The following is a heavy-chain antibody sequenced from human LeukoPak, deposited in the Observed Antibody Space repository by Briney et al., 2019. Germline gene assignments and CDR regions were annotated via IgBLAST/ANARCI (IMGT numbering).Heavy chain of an antibody. Sequence: GASVKVSCKASGYTFTSYDINWVRQATGQGLEWMGWMNPNSGNTGYAQKFQGRVTMTRNTSISTAYMELSSLRSEDTAVYYCASPNVDTAMVTYYYYYGMDVWGQGTTVTVSS. CDR1: GYTFTSYD. CDR2: MNPNSGNT. CDR3: ASPNVDTAMVTYYYYYGMDV. J-gene: IGHJ6*02. V-gene: IGHV1-8*01. D-gene: IGHD5-18*01.